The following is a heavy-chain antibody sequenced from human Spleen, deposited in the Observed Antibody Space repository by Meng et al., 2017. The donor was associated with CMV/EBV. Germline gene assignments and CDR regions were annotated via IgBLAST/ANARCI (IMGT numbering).Heavy chain of an antibody. CDR2: IDSGGRT. D-gene: IGHD3-16*01. J-gene: IGHJ6*02. CDR1: GFTFSSYA. CDR3: ARDFLGQFYLYAMDV. V-gene: IGHV3-23*01. Sequence: GESLKISCAASGFTFSSYAMSWVRQAPGKGLEWVSVIDSGGRTYYADSVKGRFTISRDNAKNSLYLQMNSLRAEDTAVYYCARDFLGQFYLYAMDVWGQGTTVTVSS.